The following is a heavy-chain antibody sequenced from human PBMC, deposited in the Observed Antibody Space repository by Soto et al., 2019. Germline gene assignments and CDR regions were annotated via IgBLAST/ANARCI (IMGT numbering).Heavy chain of an antibody. V-gene: IGHV1-18*01. CDR1: GYTFTSYG. D-gene: IGHD3-10*01. CDR2: ISAYNGNT. CDR3: ARVYRITMVRGELSEY. Sequence: QVQLVQSGAEVKKPGASVKVSCKASGYTFTSYGISWVRQAPGQGLEWMGWISAYNGNTNYAQKLQGRVTMTTDTSTSTAYMELRSLRSDDTAVFYCARVYRITMVRGELSEYWGQGTLVTVSS. J-gene: IGHJ4*02.